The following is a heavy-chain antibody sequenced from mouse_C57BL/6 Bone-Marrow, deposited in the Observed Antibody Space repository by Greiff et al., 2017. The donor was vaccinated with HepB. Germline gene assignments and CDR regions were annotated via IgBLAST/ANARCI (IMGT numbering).Heavy chain of an antibody. CDR1: GYAFSSSW. CDR2: IYPGDGDT. J-gene: IGHJ4*01. CDR3: ARRREKWAMDY. Sequence: VQLQQSGPELVKPGASVKISCKASGYAFSSSWMNWVKQRPGKGLEWIGRIYPGDGDTNYNGKFKGKATLTADNSSSTAYMQLSSLTSEDSAVYVCARRREKWAMDYWGQGTSVTVSS. V-gene: IGHV1-82*01.